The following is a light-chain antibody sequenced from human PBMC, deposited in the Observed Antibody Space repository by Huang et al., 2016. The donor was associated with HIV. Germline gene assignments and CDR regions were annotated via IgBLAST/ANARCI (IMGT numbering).Light chain of an antibody. CDR3: QQLSTSLT. Sequence: IQLTQSPSSLSASVGDRVTITCRASQDSRSYLAWYQQKPGKAPKLLIYGASTLQSGVPSRFSGSGSGTEYSLTISSLQPEDFATYYCQQLSTSLTFGGGTKVEMK. CDR2: GAS. J-gene: IGKJ4*01. CDR1: QDSRSY. V-gene: IGKV1-9*01.